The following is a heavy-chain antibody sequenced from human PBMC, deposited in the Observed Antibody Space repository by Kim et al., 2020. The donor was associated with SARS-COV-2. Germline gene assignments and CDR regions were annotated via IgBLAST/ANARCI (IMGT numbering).Heavy chain of an antibody. D-gene: IGHD6-19*01. CDR1: GGSISSYY. CDR2: IYYSGST. J-gene: IGHJ4*02. CDR3: ARVGSGWYLPFDY. V-gene: IGHV4-59*01. Sequence: SETLSLTCTVSGGSISSYYWSWIRQPPGKGLEWIGYIYYSGSTNYNPSLKSRVTISVDTSKNQFSLKLSSVTAADTVVYYFARVGSGWYLPFDYWGQGTLVTVSS.